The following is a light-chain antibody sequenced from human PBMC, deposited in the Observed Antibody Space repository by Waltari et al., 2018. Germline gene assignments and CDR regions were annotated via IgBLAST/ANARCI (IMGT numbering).Light chain of an antibody. CDR2: GAS. V-gene: IGKV1-27*01. CDR1: QGISNF. Sequence: DIQMTQSPSSLSASVGESVTITCRASQGISNFLAWYQQKPDEDPSLLIYGASTLQSGVPSRFSGSGSWTDFTLTISSLQPEDVGTYYCQNYKSAPRTFGQGTKVEIK. CDR3: QNYKSAPRT. J-gene: IGKJ1*01.